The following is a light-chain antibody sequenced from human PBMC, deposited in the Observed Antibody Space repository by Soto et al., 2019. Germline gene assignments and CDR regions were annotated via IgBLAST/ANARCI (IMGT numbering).Light chain of an antibody. CDR2: GAS. Sequence: EIGLTQSLGTLSLSPGERATHTCRASQSVNSSYLAWYQQKPGRAPRLLIYGASSRATGIPDRFSGSGSGTDFTLTISRLEPEDFAVYYCQQYGSSSLTFGGGTKVEIK. V-gene: IGKV3-20*01. J-gene: IGKJ4*01. CDR3: QQYGSSSLT. CDR1: QSVNSSY.